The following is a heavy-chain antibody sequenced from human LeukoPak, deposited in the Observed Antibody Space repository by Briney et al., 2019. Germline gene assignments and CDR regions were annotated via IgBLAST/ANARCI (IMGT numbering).Heavy chain of an antibody. CDR3: ARAGSSSWVMTTNWFDP. V-gene: IGHV3-21*01. J-gene: IGHJ5*02. CDR2: ISSTSSYI. Sequence: KSGGSLRLSCAASGFTFSSYSMNWVRQAPGKGLEWVSSISSTSSYIYYAYSVKGRFTISRDNAKNSLYLQVNSLKAEDTAVYYCARAGSSSWVMTTNWFDPWGQGTLVTVSS. D-gene: IGHD6-13*01. CDR1: GFTFSSYS.